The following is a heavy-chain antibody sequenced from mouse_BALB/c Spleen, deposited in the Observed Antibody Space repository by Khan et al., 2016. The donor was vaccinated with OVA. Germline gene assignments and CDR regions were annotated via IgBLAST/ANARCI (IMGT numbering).Heavy chain of an antibody. CDR3: ARRNYFGYTFAY. D-gene: IGHD1-2*01. Sequence: QVQLKQSGAELARPGASVKLSCKASGYTFTDYYINWVKQRTGQGLEWIGDISTGSGDTYYNEKFKGKATLTADKSSTTAYMQLCSLTSEASAVYCWARRNYFGYTFAYWGQGTLVTVSA. J-gene: IGHJ3*01. V-gene: IGHV1-77*01. CDR2: ISTGSGDT. CDR1: GYTFTDYY.